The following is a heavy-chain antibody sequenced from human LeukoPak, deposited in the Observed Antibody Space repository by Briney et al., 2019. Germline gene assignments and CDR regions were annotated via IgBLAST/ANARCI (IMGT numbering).Heavy chain of an antibody. V-gene: IGHV4-34*01. CDR2: INHSGST. CDR3: ARGRVTIFGVVSSASYYYYYGMDV. Sequence: TSETLSLTCTVSGGSISSYYWSWIRQPPGKGLEWIGEINHSGSTNYNPSLKSRVTIPVDTSKNQFSLKLSSVTAADTAVYYCARGRVTIFGVVSSASYYYYYGMDVWGQGTTVTVSS. D-gene: IGHD3-3*01. CDR1: GGSISSYY. J-gene: IGHJ6*02.